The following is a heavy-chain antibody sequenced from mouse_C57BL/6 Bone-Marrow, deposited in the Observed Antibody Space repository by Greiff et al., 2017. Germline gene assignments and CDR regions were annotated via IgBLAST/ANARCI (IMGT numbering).Heavy chain of an antibody. Sequence: EVKLVESGGGLVQPGGSLKLSCAASGFTFSDYYMYWVRQTPEKRLEWVAYISNGGGSTYYPDTVKGRFTISRDNAKNTLYLQMSRLKSEDTAMYYGARLGTTVVEGYFDVWGTGTTVTVSS. D-gene: IGHD1-1*01. CDR3: ARLGTTVVEGYFDV. CDR1: GFTFSDYY. CDR2: ISNGGGST. J-gene: IGHJ1*03. V-gene: IGHV5-12*01.